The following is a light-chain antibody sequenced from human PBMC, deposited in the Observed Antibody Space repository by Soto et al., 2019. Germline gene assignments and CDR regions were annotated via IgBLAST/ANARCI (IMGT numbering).Light chain of an antibody. Sequence: EIVMTQSPATLSVSPGETATLSCRASQSVSSYLAWYQQKPGQAPRLLIYGASTRATGIPARFSGSGSGTEFTLTISGLQSEDFAVYSCQQYNDWPLFTVGQWTRLEIK. CDR3: QQYNDWPLFT. J-gene: IGKJ5*01. V-gene: IGKV3-15*01. CDR1: QSVSSY. CDR2: GAS.